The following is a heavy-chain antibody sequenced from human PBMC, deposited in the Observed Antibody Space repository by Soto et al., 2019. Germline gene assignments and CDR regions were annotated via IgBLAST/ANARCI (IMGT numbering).Heavy chain of an antibody. CDR3: ARARKREWFDP. Sequence: GASVKVSCKASGYTFTSYAMHWVRQAPGQGLEWMGWISAYNGNTNYAQKLQGRVTMTTDTSTSTAYMELRSLRSDDTAVYYCARARKREWFDPWGQGTLVTVSS. V-gene: IGHV1-18*01. CDR2: ISAYNGNT. J-gene: IGHJ5*02. CDR1: GYTFTSYA.